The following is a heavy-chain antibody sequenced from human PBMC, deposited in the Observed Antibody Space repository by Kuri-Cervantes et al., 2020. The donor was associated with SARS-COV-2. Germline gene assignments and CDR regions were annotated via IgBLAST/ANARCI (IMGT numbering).Heavy chain of an antibody. CDR1: GYTFTSYY. V-gene: IGHV1-46*01. Sequence: ASVKVSCKASGYTFTSYYMHWVRQAPGQGLEWMGIINPSGGSTSYAQKFQGRVTMTRDTSTSTVYMELSSLRSEDTAVYYCARGDCSGGSCYGMDVWGQGTTVTVSS. CDR3: ARGDCSGGSCYGMDV. CDR2: INPSGGST. D-gene: IGHD2-15*01. J-gene: IGHJ6*02.